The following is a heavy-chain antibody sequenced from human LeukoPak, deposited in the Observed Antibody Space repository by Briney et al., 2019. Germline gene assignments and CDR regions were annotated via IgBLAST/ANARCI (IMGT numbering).Heavy chain of an antibody. J-gene: IGHJ4*02. CDR1: GYTFTGYY. D-gene: IGHD5-18*01. CDR2: INPNSGGT. CDR3: ARQGYTAMAPDY. V-gene: IGHV1-2*02. Sequence: ASVKVSCKASGYTFTGYYMHWVRQAPGQGLEWMGWINPNSGGTNYAQKFQGRVTMTRDTSMSKAYMELSRLRSDDTAVYYCARQGYTAMAPDYWGQGTLVTVSS.